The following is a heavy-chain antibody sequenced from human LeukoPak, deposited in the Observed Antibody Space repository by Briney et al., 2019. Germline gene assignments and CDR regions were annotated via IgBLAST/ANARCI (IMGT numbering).Heavy chain of an antibody. V-gene: IGHV3-21*01. J-gene: IGHJ4*02. CDR3: ARVGQWLVLEEYYFDY. CDR1: GFTYSSYS. CDR2: ISSSGSYI. Sequence: GGSLRLSCAASGFTYSSYSMNWVRQAPGKGLEWVSSISSSGSYIYYADSVKGRFTISRDNAKNSLYLQMNSLRAEDTAVYYCARVGQWLVLEEYYFDYWGQGTLVTVSS. D-gene: IGHD6-19*01.